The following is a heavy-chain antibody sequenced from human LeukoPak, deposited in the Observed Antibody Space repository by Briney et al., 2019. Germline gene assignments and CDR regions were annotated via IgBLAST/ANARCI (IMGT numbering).Heavy chain of an antibody. Sequence: SGGSLRLSCAASGFSFSGHWMNWVRQPPGNGLEWVANIKADGSEKYYVDSVKGRFTISRDDAKRTVELQMDNLRAEDTAIYYCVYGNIFEYWGQGALVTVSS. J-gene: IGHJ4*02. V-gene: IGHV3-7*03. CDR1: GFSFSGHW. CDR2: IKADGSEK. CDR3: VYGNIFEY. D-gene: IGHD2/OR15-2a*01.